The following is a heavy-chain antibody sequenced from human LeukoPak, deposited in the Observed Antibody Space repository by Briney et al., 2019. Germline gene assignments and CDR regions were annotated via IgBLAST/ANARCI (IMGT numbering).Heavy chain of an antibody. V-gene: IGHV3-23*01. Sequence: PGGSLRLSCAASGFTFSSYWMHWVRHAPGKGLEWVSGILGLGGASLTYYADSVKGLFTISRDNSKNTLYLQMNSLRAEDTAVYYCAKDEWYSSSPRENYYYYYYMDVWGKGTTVTVSS. D-gene: IGHD6-6*01. CDR3: AKDEWYSSSPRENYYYYYYMDV. CDR2: ILGLGGASLT. J-gene: IGHJ6*03. CDR1: GFTFSSYW.